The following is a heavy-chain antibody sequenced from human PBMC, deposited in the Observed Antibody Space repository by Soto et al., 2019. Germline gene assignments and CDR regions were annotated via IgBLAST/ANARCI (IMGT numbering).Heavy chain of an antibody. D-gene: IGHD3-10*01. CDR3: ARHLYGSGERFDP. V-gene: IGHV4-59*08. Sequence: QVQLQESGPGLVKPSETLSLTCTVSGGSISSYYWSWIRQPPGKGLEWIGYIYYSGSTNYNPSLKSRVTISVDTSKNQFSLKLSSVTAADTAVYCCARHLYGSGERFDPWGQGTLVTVSS. CDR1: GGSISSYY. CDR2: IYYSGST. J-gene: IGHJ5*02.